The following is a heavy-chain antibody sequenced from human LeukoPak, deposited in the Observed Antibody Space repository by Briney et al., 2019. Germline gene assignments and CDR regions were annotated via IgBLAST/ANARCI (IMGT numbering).Heavy chain of an antibody. J-gene: IGHJ4*02. CDR3: ARGMRLVRGLMFDY. CDR2: IRLDGSNK. D-gene: IGHD3-10*01. CDR1: GFTFSNYG. V-gene: IGHV3-30*02. Sequence: GGSLRLSCAASGFTFSNYGMHWVRQAPGKGLEWVTFIRLDGSNKYYTDSVKGRFTISRDNVKNSLYLQMNSLRAEDTAVYYCARGMRLVRGLMFDYWGQGTLVTVSS.